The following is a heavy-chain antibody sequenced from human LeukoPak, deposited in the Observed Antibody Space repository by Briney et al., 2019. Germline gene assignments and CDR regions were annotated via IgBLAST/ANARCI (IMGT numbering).Heavy chain of an antibody. Sequence: ASVKVSCKASGYTFTSYYMHWVRQAPGQGLEWMGIINPSGGSTSYAQKFQGRVTMTRDMSTSTVYMELSSLRSDDTAVYYCARGGKAVAGPEYYYYYMDVWGKGTTVIVSS. CDR2: INPSGGST. CDR3: ARGGKAVAGPEYYYYYMDV. V-gene: IGHV1-46*01. J-gene: IGHJ6*03. D-gene: IGHD6-19*01. CDR1: GYTFTSYY.